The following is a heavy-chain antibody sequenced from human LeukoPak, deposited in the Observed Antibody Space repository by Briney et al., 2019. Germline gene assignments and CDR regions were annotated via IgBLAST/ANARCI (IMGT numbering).Heavy chain of an antibody. Sequence: SETPSLACAVSGDSVSSSYWSWIRQPPGKGLEWIGYIHYSGSTDYNPSLKSRVTMSVDTSKNQFTLKLSSVTAADTAVYYCATLRVDTAMGEDYWGQGTLVTVSS. CDR3: ATLRVDTAMGEDY. J-gene: IGHJ4*02. CDR2: IHYSGST. D-gene: IGHD5-18*01. CDR1: GDSVSSSY. V-gene: IGHV4-59*02.